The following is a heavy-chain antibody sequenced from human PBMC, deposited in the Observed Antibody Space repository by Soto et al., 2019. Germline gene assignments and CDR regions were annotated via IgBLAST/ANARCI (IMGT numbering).Heavy chain of an antibody. V-gene: IGHV4-34*01. Sequence: PSETLSLTCAVYGGSFSGYYGSWIRQPPGKGLERIGEINHSGSTNYNPSLKSRVSISVDTSKDQFSLKLSSVTAADTAVYYCARGGRQISSFVVPPPFYYYYMDGWGKGTTVTVSS. CDR3: ARGGRQISSFVVPPPFYYYYMDG. CDR1: GGSFSGYY. J-gene: IGHJ6*03. D-gene: IGHD2-15*01. CDR2: INHSGST.